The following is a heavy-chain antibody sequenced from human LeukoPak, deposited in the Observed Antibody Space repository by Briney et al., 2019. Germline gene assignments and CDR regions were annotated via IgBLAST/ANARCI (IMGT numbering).Heavy chain of an antibody. J-gene: IGHJ4*02. CDR3: ARDLVDTASIYYFDY. Sequence: PGGSLRLSCAASGFTVSSNYMSWVRQAPGKGLEWVSVIYSGGSTYYADSVKGRFTISRDNSKNTLYLQMNSLRAEDTAVYYCARDLVDTASIYYFDYWGQGTLVTVSS. CDR2: IYSGGST. D-gene: IGHD5-18*01. V-gene: IGHV3-53*01. CDR1: GFTVSSNY.